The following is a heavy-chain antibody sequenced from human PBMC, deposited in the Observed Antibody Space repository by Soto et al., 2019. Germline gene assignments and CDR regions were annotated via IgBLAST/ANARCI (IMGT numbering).Heavy chain of an antibody. CDR1: GYSFTSYW. J-gene: IGHJ6*04. V-gene: IGHV5-51*01. Sequence: PGESLRISCKGSGYSFTSYWISWVRQMPGKGLEWMGIIYPGGSDSRYSASLKGQFSISADKAISTAYLQWSSLTASDTAMYYRSSRGAAAVTHYHYHYTGMEVWGKGPTVT. CDR2: IYPGGSDS. D-gene: IGHD6-13*01. CDR3: SSRGAAAVTHYHYHYTGMEV.